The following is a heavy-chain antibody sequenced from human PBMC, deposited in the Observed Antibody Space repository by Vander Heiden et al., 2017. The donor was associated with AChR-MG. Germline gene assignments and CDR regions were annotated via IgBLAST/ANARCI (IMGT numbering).Heavy chain of an antibody. J-gene: IGHJ6*03. Sequence: QVQLVESGGGVVQPGRSLGFSCAASGFNFSSFAMHWVRQAPGKGLEWVAMILYDGSNKYYADSVRGRFTISRDNSKNTLSLQMSSLKSEDTALYYCAKAATPNSYFFYMDVWGKGTSVTVSS. CDR2: ILYDGSNK. V-gene: IGHV3-30*04. CDR3: AKAATPNSYFFYMDV. D-gene: IGHD6-25*01. CDR1: GFNFSSFA.